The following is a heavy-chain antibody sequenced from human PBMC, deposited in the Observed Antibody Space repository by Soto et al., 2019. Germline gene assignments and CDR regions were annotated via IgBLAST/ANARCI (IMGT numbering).Heavy chain of an antibody. V-gene: IGHV1-8*01. CDR1: GYTFTSYD. J-gene: IGHJ4*02. D-gene: IGHD1-20*01. Sequence: ASVKVSCKASGYTFTSYDINWVRQATGQGLEWMGWMNPNSGNTAYAQKFQGRVTMTRNTSISTAYMELNSLRVEDTALYYCAKDLAGIKGPDYWGQGTLVTVSS. CDR2: MNPNSGNT. CDR3: AKDLAGIKGPDY.